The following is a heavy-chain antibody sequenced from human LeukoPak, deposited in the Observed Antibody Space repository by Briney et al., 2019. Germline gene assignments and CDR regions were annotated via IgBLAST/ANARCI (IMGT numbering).Heavy chain of an antibody. CDR1: GDSVSSNSAA. V-gene: IGHV6-1*01. CDR2: TYYRSKWYN. Sequence: SQTLSLTCAISGDSVSSNSAAWNWIRQSPSRGLEWLGRTYYRSKWYNDYAVSVKSRITINPDTSKNQFSLKLSSVTAADTAVYYCARRRVILGAGSTWGQGTLVTVSS. CDR3: ARRRVILGAGST. D-gene: IGHD3-10*01. J-gene: IGHJ4*02.